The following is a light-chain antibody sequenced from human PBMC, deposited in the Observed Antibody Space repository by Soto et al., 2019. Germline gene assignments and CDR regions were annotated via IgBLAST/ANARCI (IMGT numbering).Light chain of an antibody. CDR2: TAS. CDR3: QQANSFPVT. V-gene: IGKV1-12*01. CDR1: QDITRW. Sequence: DIQMTQSPSSVSAVVGDRVTITCRASQDITRWLAWDQQQPGRAPKLLIYTASTLQGGAPSRFSGSGSGTDFPLTISSLRLEDFATFYCQQANSFPVTFGQGTRLEI. J-gene: IGKJ5*01.